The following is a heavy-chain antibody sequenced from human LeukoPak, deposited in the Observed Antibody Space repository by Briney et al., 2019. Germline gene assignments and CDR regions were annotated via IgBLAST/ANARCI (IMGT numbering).Heavy chain of an antibody. CDR3: AKGRTGYIPDS. Sequence: GGSLRLSCAASGLTFSSYTMTWVRQAPGKGLEWVSVISGNGGTTYYADSVKGRFTISRDNSMRTLYLQMNSLRVEDTAVYYCAKGRTGYIPDSWGQGTLVTVSS. CDR1: GLTFSSYT. D-gene: IGHD6-13*01. J-gene: IGHJ4*02. CDR2: ISGNGGTT. V-gene: IGHV3-23*01.